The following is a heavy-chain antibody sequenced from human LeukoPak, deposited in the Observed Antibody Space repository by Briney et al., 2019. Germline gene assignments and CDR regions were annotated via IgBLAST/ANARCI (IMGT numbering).Heavy chain of an antibody. V-gene: IGHV3-30-3*01. D-gene: IGHD4-23*01. Sequence: GGSLRLSCAASGFTFSSFAVHWVRQAPGKGLHWVALISYDGTFKYYADSVRGRFTISRDNSKNTLYLQMNSLRTEDTALYYCARDYGGSSGYYYGMDVWGQGTTVTVSS. CDR2: ISYDGTFK. CDR3: ARDYGGSSGYYYGMDV. CDR1: GFTFSSFA. J-gene: IGHJ6*02.